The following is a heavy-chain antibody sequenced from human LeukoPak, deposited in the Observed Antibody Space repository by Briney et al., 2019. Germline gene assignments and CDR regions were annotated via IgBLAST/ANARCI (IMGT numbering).Heavy chain of an antibody. Sequence: SQTLSLTCAISGDSVSSNSAAWNWIRQSPSRGLEWLGRTYYRSKWYNDYAVSVKSRITINPDTPKNQFSLQLNSVTPEDTAVYYCARDRVSIWFGELTLQLDYWGQGTLVTVSS. D-gene: IGHD3-10*01. CDR3: ARDRVSIWFGELTLQLDY. CDR1: GDSVSSNSAA. V-gene: IGHV6-1*01. J-gene: IGHJ4*02. CDR2: TYYRSKWYN.